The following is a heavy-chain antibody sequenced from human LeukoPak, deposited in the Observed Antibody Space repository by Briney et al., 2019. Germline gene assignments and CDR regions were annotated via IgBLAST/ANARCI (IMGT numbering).Heavy chain of an antibody. CDR3: ARAGDSSGYYYYYGMDV. D-gene: IGHD3-22*01. Sequence: SETLSLTCTVAGGSISSYYWSWIRQPAGKGLEWIGRIYTSGSTNYNPSLKSRVTMSVDTSKNQFSLKLSSVTAADTAVYYCARAGDSSGYYYYYGMDVWGQGTTVTVS. CDR2: IYTSGST. J-gene: IGHJ6*02. CDR1: GGSISSYY. V-gene: IGHV4-4*07.